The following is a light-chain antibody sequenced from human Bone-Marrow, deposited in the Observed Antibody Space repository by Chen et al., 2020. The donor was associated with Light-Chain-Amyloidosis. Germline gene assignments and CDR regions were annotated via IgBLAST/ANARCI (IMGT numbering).Light chain of an antibody. J-gene: IGLJ1*01. V-gene: IGLV2-14*01. Sequence: QSALPQPASVSGSPGQSITISSTGTSSDVGGDNHVSWYQQHPDKAPKLMIYEVTNRPSWVPDRFSGSRSNNTASLTISGLQNEDEADYFCSSYTITNTLVFGSGTRVTVL. CDR3: SSYTITNTLV. CDR2: EVT. CDR1: SSDVGGDNH.